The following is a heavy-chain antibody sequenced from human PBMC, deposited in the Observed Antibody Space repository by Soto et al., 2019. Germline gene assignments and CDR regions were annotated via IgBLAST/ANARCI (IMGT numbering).Heavy chain of an antibody. Sequence: ASVKVSCKASGYTFTSYYMHGVRQAPGQGLEWMGIINPRGGSTSYAQKFQGRVTMTRDTSTSTVYMELSSLRSEDTAVYYCARRNSHYYFDYWGQGTLVTVSS. D-gene: IGHD2-21*01. V-gene: IGHV1-46*01. CDR1: GYTFTSYY. J-gene: IGHJ4*02. CDR2: INPRGGST. CDR3: ARRNSHYYFDY.